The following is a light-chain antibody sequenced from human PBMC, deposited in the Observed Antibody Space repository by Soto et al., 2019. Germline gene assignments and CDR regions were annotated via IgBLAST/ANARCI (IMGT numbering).Light chain of an antibody. CDR2: DAS. CDR3: QQRSNWPPKLT. Sequence: EIVLTQSPATLSLSPGERATLSCRASQSVSSYLAWYQQKPGQAPRLLIYDASNRATGIPARFSGSGSGTDFTHTISSLEPEDFAVYYCQQRSNWPPKLTFGGGTKVEIK. J-gene: IGKJ4*01. V-gene: IGKV3-11*01. CDR1: QSVSSY.